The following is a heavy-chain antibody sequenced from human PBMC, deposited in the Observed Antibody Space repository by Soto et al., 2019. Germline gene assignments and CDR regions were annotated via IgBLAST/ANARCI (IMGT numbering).Heavy chain of an antibody. CDR3: ARGRTRALDY. D-gene: IGHD1-7*01. Sequence: QIQLVQSGAEVKKPGASVKVSCKASGYIFTSQGISWVRQAPGQGLEWMGWISTYNGNTNYAQKLQGRVTMTTNTSATTAFRELMRLTSDDTAVYYCARGRTRALDYWGQGTPVIVSS. CDR2: ISTYNGNT. V-gene: IGHV1-18*01. CDR1: GYIFTSQG. J-gene: IGHJ4*02.